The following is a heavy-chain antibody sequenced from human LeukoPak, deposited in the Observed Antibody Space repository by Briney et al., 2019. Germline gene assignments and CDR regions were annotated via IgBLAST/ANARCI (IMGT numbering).Heavy chain of an antibody. J-gene: IGHJ4*02. Sequence: GGSLRLSCAASGFTFSSYAMSWVRQAPGKGLEWVSAISGSGGSTYYADSVKGRFTISRDNSKNTPYLQMNSLRAEDTAVYYCAKDRDSSGSPNDYWGQGTLVTVSS. D-gene: IGHD3-22*01. CDR3: AKDRDSSGSPNDY. CDR2: ISGSGGST. V-gene: IGHV3-23*01. CDR1: GFTFSSYA.